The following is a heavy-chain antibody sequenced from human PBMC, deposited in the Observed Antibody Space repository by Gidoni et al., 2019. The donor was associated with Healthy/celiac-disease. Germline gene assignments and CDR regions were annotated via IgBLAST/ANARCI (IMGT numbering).Heavy chain of an antibody. D-gene: IGHD3-22*01. CDR3: ARDVGGYYFFDY. CDR2: IYYSGST. CDR1: GGSISSSSYY. V-gene: IGHV4-39*07. J-gene: IGHJ4*02. Sequence: QLQLQESGPGLVKPSETLSLTCTVSGGSISSSSYYWGWTRQPPGKGLEWIGSIYYSGSTYYNPSLKSRVTISVDTSKNQFSLKLSSVTAADTAVYYCARDVGGYYFFDYWGQGTLVTVSS.